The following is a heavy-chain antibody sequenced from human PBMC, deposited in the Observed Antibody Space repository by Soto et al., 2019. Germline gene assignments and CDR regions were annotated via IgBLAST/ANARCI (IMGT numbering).Heavy chain of an antibody. V-gene: IGHV1-18*01. J-gene: IGHJ6*03. CDR3: ARAVVVSAPYYYMDV. CDR2: ISGYNGNT. D-gene: IGHD2-15*01. CDR1: AYPFTSYG. Sequence: QVHLLQTGAELKKPGASVKVSCKASAYPFTSYGVSWVRQAPGQGLEWMGWISGYNGNTNYAQKLQGRVTMTTDTSTSTAYTELRSLRSGDTAVYYCARAVVVSAPYYYMDVWGTGTTVTVSS.